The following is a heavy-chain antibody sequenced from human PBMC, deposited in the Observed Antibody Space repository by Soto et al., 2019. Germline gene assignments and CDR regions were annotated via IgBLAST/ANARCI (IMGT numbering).Heavy chain of an antibody. CDR2: IIPIFGTA. CDR3: ARRHNWNDGWFDP. J-gene: IGHJ5*02. CDR1: GGTFSSYA. Sequence: SVKVSCKASGGTFSSYAISWVRQAPGQGLEWMGGIIPIFGTANYAQKFQGRVTITADKSTSTAYMELSSLRSEDTAVYYCARRHNWNDGWFDPWGQGTLVTVSS. D-gene: IGHD1-1*01. V-gene: IGHV1-69*06.